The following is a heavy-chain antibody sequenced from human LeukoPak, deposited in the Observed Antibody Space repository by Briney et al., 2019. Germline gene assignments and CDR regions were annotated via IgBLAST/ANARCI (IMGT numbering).Heavy chain of an antibody. CDR2: IDWDEDK. Sequence: SGPTLVNPTQTLTLTCTLSGFSLTTSGMCVSWIRQPPGKALEWLARIDWDEDKYYSTSLNTRLTVSKDTSKNQVVLTMTNMDPVDTGTYYCVRTYSSHWRFDSWGEGGLVTVS. CDR1: GFSLTTSGMC. J-gene: IGHJ5*01. CDR3: VRTYSSHWRFDS. V-gene: IGHV2-70*11. D-gene: IGHD6-13*01.